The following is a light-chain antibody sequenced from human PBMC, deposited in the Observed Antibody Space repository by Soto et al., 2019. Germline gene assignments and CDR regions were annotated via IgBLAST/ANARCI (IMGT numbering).Light chain of an antibody. V-gene: IGKV1-5*03. CDR1: QSIGTW. Sequence: DIHMTQSPSTLSASVGDRVIITCRASQSIGTWLAWYQQKPGRAPNLLIYRASSLETGVPSRFSGSGSGAEFTLTISSLQPDDFATYYCKHPKGFGQGTKVEIK. J-gene: IGKJ1*01. CDR3: KHPKG. CDR2: RAS.